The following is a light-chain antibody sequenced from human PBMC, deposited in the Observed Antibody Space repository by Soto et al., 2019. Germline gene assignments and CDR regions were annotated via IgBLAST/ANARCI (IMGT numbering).Light chain of an antibody. Sequence: QSVLTQPPSASGTPGQRVTISCSGSSSNIGSNYVYWYQQLPGTAPKLLIYSKYQRPSGVPDRFSGSKSGTSASLAISGLRSEDEADYYCVAWDDSLSGYVFGTGTKVTVL. J-gene: IGLJ1*01. CDR1: SSNIGSNY. CDR2: SKY. CDR3: VAWDDSLSGYV. V-gene: IGLV1-47*02.